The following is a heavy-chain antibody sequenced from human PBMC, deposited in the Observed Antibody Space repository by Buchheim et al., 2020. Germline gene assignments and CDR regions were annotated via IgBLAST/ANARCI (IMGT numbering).Heavy chain of an antibody. V-gene: IGHV3-30*03. CDR2: ISYDGSNK. CDR1: GFTFSTYG. D-gene: IGHD6-19*01. CDR3: ASHIAVAGNDAFDI. J-gene: IGHJ3*02. Sequence: QVQLVESGGGVVQPGRSLRLSCAASGFTFSTYGMHWVRQAPGKGLEWVAVISYDGSNKYYADSVKGRFTISRDNSKNTLYLQMNSLRAEDTAVYYCASHIAVAGNDAFDIWGQGT.